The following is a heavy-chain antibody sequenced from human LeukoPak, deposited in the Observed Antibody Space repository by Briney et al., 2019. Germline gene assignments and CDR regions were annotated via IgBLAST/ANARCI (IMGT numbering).Heavy chain of an antibody. V-gene: IGHV1-18*01. Sequence: ASVKVSCKASGYTFTSYGISWVRQAPGQGLEWMGWISAYNGNTNYAQKLQGRVTMTTDTSTSTAYMELRSLRSDDTAVYYGARDCPRIDISLEWDYWGQGTLVTVSS. CDR3: ARDCPRIDISLEWDY. CDR2: ISAYNGNT. CDR1: GYTFTSYG. D-gene: IGHD3-3*01. J-gene: IGHJ4*02.